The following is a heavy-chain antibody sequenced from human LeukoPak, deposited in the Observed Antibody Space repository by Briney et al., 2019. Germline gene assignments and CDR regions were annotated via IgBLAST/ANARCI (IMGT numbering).Heavy chain of an antibody. J-gene: IGHJ4*02. V-gene: IGHV3-30*04. D-gene: IGHD3-10*01. CDR2: ISYDGSNK. CDR3: ARGRSGSHHFDS. Sequence: GGSLRLSCAASGFTFSNYAMHWVRQAPGKGLEWVAIISYDGSNKYYADSVKGRFTISRDNSKSTLYLQMNSLRADDTAVYYCARGRSGSHHFDSWGQGTLVTVPS. CDR1: GFTFSNYA.